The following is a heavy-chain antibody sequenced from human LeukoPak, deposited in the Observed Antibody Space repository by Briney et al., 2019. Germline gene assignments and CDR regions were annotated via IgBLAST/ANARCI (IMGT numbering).Heavy chain of an antibody. CDR1: GYAFSDHG. V-gene: IGHV1-18*04. Sequence: GASVKVSCTASGYAFSDHGVNWVRQAPGQGLEWMGWISGYNGHTSYAQKFQGRVMVTTDRSTNTAYLEVRSLRSDDTAVYYCARVPNPRNTYGYNDKWGQGTLVTVSS. CDR3: ARVPNPRNTYGYNDK. CDR2: ISGYNGHT. J-gene: IGHJ4*02. D-gene: IGHD5-18*01.